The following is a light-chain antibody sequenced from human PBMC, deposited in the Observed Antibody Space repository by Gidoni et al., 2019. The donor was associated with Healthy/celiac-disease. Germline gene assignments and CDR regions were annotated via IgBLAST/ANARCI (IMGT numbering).Light chain of an antibody. CDR3: QQYNNWPPFT. Sequence: EIVMTQSPATLSVSPGERATLSCRASHSVSSNLAWYQQKPGQAPRLLISGASTRATGIPARFSGSGSGTEFTLTISSLQSEDFAVYYCQQYNNWPPFTFGQGTRLEIK. CDR1: HSVSSN. V-gene: IGKV3-15*01. J-gene: IGKJ5*01. CDR2: GAS.